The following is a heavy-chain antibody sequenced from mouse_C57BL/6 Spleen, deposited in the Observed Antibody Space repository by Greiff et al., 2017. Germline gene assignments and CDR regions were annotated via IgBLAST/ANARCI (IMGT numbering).Heavy chain of an antibody. J-gene: IGHJ4*01. CDR3: ARRSDGYYSDYAMGY. D-gene: IGHD2-3*01. CDR2: INPGSGGT. CDR1: GYAFTNYS. V-gene: IGHV1-54*01. Sequence: QVQLKESGAELVRPGTSVKVSCKASGYAFTNYSIAWVKQRPGQGLEWIGVINPGSGGTNYNEKFKGKATLTADKSYSTDYMQLSSLTSEDSAVLCGARRSDGYYSDYAMGYWGQGTTVTVSS.